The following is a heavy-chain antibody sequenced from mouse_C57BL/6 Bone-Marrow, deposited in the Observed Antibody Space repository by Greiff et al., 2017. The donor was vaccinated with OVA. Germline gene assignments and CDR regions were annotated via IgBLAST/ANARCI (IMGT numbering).Heavy chain of an antibody. V-gene: IGHV5-17*01. Sequence: EVKLMESGGGLVKPGGSLKLSCAASGFTFSDYGMHWVRQAPEKGLEWVAYISSGSSTIFYADTVKGRFTISRDNAKNTLFLQMTSLRSEDTAMYYCARLYYYGSSYVWFAYWGQGTLVTVSA. CDR3: ARLYYYGSSYVWFAY. D-gene: IGHD1-1*01. CDR2: ISSGSSTI. CDR1: GFTFSDYG. J-gene: IGHJ3*01.